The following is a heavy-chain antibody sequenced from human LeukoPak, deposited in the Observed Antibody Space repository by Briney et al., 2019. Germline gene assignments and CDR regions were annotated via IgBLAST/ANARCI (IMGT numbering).Heavy chain of an antibody. Sequence: SVKVSCKASGGTFSSYAISWVRQAPGQGLEWMGRIIPIFGTANYAQKFQGRVTITTDESTSTAYMELSSLSSEDTAVYYCARGDVRKDGYRFDYWGQGTLVTVSS. CDR2: IIPIFGTA. J-gene: IGHJ4*02. V-gene: IGHV1-69*05. CDR1: GGTFSSYA. D-gene: IGHD5-24*01. CDR3: ARGDVRKDGYRFDY.